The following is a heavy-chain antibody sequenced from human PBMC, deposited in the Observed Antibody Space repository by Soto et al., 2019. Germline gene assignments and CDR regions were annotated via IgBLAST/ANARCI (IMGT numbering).Heavy chain of an antibody. CDR2: ISGDGERT. V-gene: IGHV3-23*01. Sequence: EVQLLESGGDLVQPGGSLRLSCAASGFTFSRYARNWVRQAPGKGLEWVSSISGDGERTYYADSVKDRFTVSRDNSKSILNLHMNSLRGEDTAIYYCARFSSCRGDCPSDYWGQGTLVTVSS. D-gene: IGHD2-21*01. CDR1: GFTFSRYA. CDR3: ARFSSCRGDCPSDY. J-gene: IGHJ4*02.